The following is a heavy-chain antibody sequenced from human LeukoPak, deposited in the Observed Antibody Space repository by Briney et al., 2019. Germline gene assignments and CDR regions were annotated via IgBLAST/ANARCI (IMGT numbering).Heavy chain of an antibody. V-gene: IGHV1-18*04. CDR2: ISAYNGNT. CDR1: GYTFTSYY. J-gene: IGHJ3*02. D-gene: IGHD3-22*01. CDR3: ARDRPLTYYYDSSGYPRDDAFDI. Sequence: ASVKVSCKASGYTFTSYYMHWVRQAPGQGLEWMGWISAYNGNTNYAQKLQGRATMTTDTSTSTAYMELRSLRSDDTAVYYCARDRPLTYYYDSSGYPRDDAFDIWGQGTMVTVSS.